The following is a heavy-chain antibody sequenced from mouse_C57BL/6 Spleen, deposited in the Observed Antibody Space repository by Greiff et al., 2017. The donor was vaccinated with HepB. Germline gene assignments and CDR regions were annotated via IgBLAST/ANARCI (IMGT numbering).Heavy chain of an antibody. D-gene: IGHD4-1*01. Sequence: EVKLMESGGGLVKPGGSLKLSCAASGFTFSSYAMSWVRQTPEKRLEWVATISDGGSYTYYPDNVKGRFTISRDNAKNNLYLQMSHLKSEDTAMYYCARELGLAYWGQGTLVTVSA. J-gene: IGHJ3*01. CDR2: ISDGGSYT. V-gene: IGHV5-4*01. CDR1: GFTFSSYA. CDR3: ARELGLAY.